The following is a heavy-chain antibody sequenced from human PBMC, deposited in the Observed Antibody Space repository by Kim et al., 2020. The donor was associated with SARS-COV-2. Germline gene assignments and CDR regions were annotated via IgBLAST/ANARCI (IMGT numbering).Heavy chain of an antibody. Sequence: SETPSLTCTVSGGSISSGDYYWSWIRQPPGKGLEWIGYIYYSGSTYYNPSLKSRVTISVDTSKNQFSLKLSSVTAADTAVYYCAGGKEGVVTPFLGFDLWGRGTLVTVSS. J-gene: IGHJ2*01. CDR1: GGSISSGDYY. CDR2: IYYSGST. V-gene: IGHV4-30-4*01. CDR3: AGGKEGVVTPFLGFDL. D-gene: IGHD2-21*02.